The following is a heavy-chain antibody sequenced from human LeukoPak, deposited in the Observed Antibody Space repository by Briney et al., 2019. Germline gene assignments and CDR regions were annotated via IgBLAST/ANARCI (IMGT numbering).Heavy chain of an antibody. CDR3: AKGPGIAAAGQYFQH. D-gene: IGHD6-13*01. Sequence: GGSLRLSCAASGFTFSSYAMHWVRQAPGKGLEWVAVISYDGSNKYYADSVKGRFTISRDNSKNTLYLQMNSLRAEDTAVYYCAKGPGIAAAGQYFQHWGQGTLVTVSS. CDR2: ISYDGSNK. CDR1: GFTFSSYA. J-gene: IGHJ1*01. V-gene: IGHV3-30-3*01.